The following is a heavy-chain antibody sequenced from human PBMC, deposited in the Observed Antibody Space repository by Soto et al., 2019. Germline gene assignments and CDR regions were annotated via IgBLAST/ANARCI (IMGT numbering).Heavy chain of an antibody. D-gene: IGHD3-16*01. J-gene: IGHJ4*02. CDR2: ITGGVGVT. V-gene: IGHV3-23*01. CDR1: GFTFSSYA. CDR3: AKFRGEAFNKWYFQY. Sequence: EVQLLESGGGLVQPGGSLRLSCAASGFTFSSYAMTWVRQAPGKGLEWVSVITGGVGVTYYADSVKGRFTISRDNSKNTLYLQMNSLRAEDTAVYTCAKFRGEAFNKWYFQYWGQGTLVTVSS.